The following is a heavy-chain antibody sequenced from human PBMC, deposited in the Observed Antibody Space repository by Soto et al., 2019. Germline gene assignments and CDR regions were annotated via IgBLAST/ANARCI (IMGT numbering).Heavy chain of an antibody. CDR3: AIDLALNVNTAQKFDY. V-gene: IGHV1-18*01. Sequence: QVQLVQSGAEVKKPGASVKVSCKVSGYTFTSYGIIWVRQAPGQGLEWMGWISAYNGNTNYAQRLQGRVTLTTDTSTSTASMELRSLRSDDTAVYFFAIDLALNVNTAQKFDYWGQGTLVTVSS. CDR2: ISAYNGNT. D-gene: IGHD5-18*01. J-gene: IGHJ4*02. CDR1: GYTFTSYG.